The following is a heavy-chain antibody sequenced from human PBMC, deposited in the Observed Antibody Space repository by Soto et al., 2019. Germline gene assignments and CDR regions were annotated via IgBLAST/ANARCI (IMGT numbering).Heavy chain of an antibody. V-gene: IGHV3-64*01. CDR2: ISSNGVGT. CDR1: GFTLSGYA. Sequence: EVQLAESGGGLAQPGGSLRLSCAASGFTLSGYAMDWVRQAPGKGLEYVSGISSNGVGTYYANSVQGRFTISRDNSKNTVYLQMGSLRPDSMAVYYWARSASPEFYYMHVWGKGTTLTVS. CDR3: ARSASPEFYYMHV. J-gene: IGHJ6*03. D-gene: IGHD2-15*01.